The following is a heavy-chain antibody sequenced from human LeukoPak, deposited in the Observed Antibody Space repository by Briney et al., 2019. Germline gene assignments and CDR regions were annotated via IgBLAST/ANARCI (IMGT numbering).Heavy chain of an antibody. CDR2: ISGSGGST. V-gene: IGHV3-23*01. D-gene: IGHD3-10*01. CDR1: GFTFSSYA. J-gene: IGHJ4*02. CDR3: ARSFYGGSGSEYYFDY. Sequence: GGSLRLSCAASGFTFSSYAMSWVRQAPGKGLEWVSAISGSGGSTDYADSVKGRFTISRDNSKNTLYLQMNSLRAEDTAVYYCARSFYGGSGSEYYFDYWGQGTLVTVSS.